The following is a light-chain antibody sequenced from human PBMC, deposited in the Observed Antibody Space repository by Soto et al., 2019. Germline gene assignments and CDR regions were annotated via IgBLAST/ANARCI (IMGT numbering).Light chain of an antibody. CDR2: KAS. CDR3: QQYNSYVLT. J-gene: IGKJ5*01. CDR1: QSISSW. Sequence: DIQMTQSPSTLSASVGDRVTITCRASQSISSWLAWYQQKPGKAPKLLIYKASNSESGVPSRFSGSGSGTEFTLTIRSLQPDDFATYYCQQYNSYVLTFGQGTRLEIK. V-gene: IGKV1-5*03.